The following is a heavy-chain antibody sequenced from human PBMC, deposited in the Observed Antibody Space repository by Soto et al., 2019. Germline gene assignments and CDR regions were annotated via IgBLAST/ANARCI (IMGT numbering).Heavy chain of an antibody. CDR3: ARQGSNGAYYYYGMDV. CDR2: IYPGDSDT. J-gene: IGHJ6*02. D-gene: IGHD2-8*01. CDR1: GYRFSSYW. V-gene: IGHV5-51*01. Sequence: GESLKISCKGSGYRFSSYWIAWVRQMPGKGLEWMGIIYPGDSDTIYSPSFQGQVTFSADKSTSTAYLQWSSLKASDSAMYYCARQGSNGAYYYYGMDVWGQGTTVTVYS.